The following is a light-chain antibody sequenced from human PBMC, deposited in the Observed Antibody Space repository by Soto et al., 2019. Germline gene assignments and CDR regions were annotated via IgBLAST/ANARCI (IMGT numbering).Light chain of an antibody. CDR3: QSYGSSLSGYV. V-gene: IGLV1-40*01. J-gene: IGLJ1*01. CDR1: SSNIGAGYD. CDR2: GNS. Sequence: QSVLTQPPSVSGAPGQRVTISCTGSSSNIGAGYDVHWYQQLPGTAPKLLIYGNSNRPSGVPDRFSGSKSGTSASLAITGLQAEDEADYYCQSYGSSLSGYVFGTGTKVTV.